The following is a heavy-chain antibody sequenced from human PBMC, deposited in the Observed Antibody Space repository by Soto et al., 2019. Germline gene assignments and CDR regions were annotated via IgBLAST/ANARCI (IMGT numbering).Heavy chain of an antibody. Sequence: QVQLVQSGAEVKKPGSSVKVSCKASGGTFSSYAISWVRQAPGQGLEWMGGIIPIFGTANYAQKFQGRVTITADESTSTAYMELRSRRSEETAVYYCARGWMMATRSHTLDYWGPGTLVTVSS. V-gene: IGHV1-69*12. D-gene: IGHD5-12*01. J-gene: IGHJ4*02. CDR3: ARGWMMATRSHTLDY. CDR1: GGTFSSYA. CDR2: IIPIFGTA.